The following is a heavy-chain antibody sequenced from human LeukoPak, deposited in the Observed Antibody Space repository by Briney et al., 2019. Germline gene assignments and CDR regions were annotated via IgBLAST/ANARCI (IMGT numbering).Heavy chain of an antibody. CDR1: GASINNNF. Sequence: SETLSLTCTVSGASINNNFWTWIRQPPGKGLEWIGYIYSSGSANYNPSLKSRVIISRDTSKNQISLDLTSVTAADTALYFCARHRDYYDTWGHGTLVTVSS. D-gene: IGHD3-22*01. CDR2: IYSSGSA. J-gene: IGHJ4*01. V-gene: IGHV4-59*08. CDR3: ARHRDYYDT.